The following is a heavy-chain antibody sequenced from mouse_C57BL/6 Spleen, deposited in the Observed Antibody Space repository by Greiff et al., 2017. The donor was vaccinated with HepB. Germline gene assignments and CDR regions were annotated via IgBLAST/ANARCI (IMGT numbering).Heavy chain of an antibody. CDR1: GYTFTEYT. V-gene: IGHV1-62-2*01. J-gene: IGHJ4*01. CDR3: ARHEGIGPPYGYDLMDY. D-gene: IGHD2-2*01. CDR2: FYPGSGSI. Sequence: QVQLQQSGAELVKPGASVKLSCKASGYTFTEYTIHWVKQRSGQGLEWIGWFYPGSGSIKYNEKFKDKATLTADKSSSTVYMELSRLTSEDSAVYFCARHEGIGPPYGYDLMDYWGQGTSVTVSS.